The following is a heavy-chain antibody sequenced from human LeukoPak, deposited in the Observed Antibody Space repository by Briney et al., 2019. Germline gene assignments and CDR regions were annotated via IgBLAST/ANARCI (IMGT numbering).Heavy chain of an antibody. CDR3: AKDPLEVVVGRLFWTPIYYFDS. CDR2: IDTSGGST. D-gene: IGHD2-15*01. Sequence: PSGGSLRLSCAASGFTFSRYARSWVRQAPGKGLEWVSTIDTSGGSTYYADSVKARFTISRDNSKNTLYLQMNSLRAEDTAIYYCAKDPLEVVVGRLFWTPIYYFDSWGQGTLVTVSS. CDR1: GFTFSRYA. J-gene: IGHJ4*02. V-gene: IGHV3-23*01.